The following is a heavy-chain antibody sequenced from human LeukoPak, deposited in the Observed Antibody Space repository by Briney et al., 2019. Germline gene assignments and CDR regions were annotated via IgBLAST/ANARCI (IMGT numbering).Heavy chain of an antibody. J-gene: IGHJ4*02. CDR2: ISGCDDII. CDR1: GFNFANHA. D-gene: IGHD2-21*02. V-gene: IGHV3-23*01. CDR3: VREDTPATANY. Sequence: GGSLRLSCAASGFNFANHAMSWVRQTPGKGVEWVSAISGCDDIIYYADSVRGRFTISIDNSKDTLFLQMHSLRPGDTAVYYCVREDTPATANYWGQGTLVTISS.